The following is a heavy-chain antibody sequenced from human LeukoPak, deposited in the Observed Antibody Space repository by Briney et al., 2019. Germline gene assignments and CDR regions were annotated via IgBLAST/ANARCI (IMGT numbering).Heavy chain of an antibody. CDR1: GGSISSGGYY. Sequence: SQTLSLTCTVSGGSISSGGYYWSWIRQHPGKGLEWIGYIYYSGSTYYNPSLKSRVTISVDTSKNQFSLKLSSVTAADTAVYYCARDLVVAGAPFFAYGGQETRVPVPS. V-gene: IGHV4-31*03. CDR3: ARDLVVAGAPFFAY. D-gene: IGHD3-22*01. J-gene: IGHJ4*02. CDR2: IYYSGST.